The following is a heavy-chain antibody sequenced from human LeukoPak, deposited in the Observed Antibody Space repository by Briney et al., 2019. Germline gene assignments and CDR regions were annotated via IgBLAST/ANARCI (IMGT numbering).Heavy chain of an antibody. CDR2: IIPIFGTA. Sequence: GASVKVSCKASGGTFSSYAISWVRQAPGQGLEWMGGIIPIFGTANYAQKFQGRVTITADESTSTAYIELSSLRSEDTAVYYCAREERYYDILTTNYYYGMDVWGQGTTVTVSS. D-gene: IGHD3-9*01. V-gene: IGHV1-69*13. CDR1: GGTFSSYA. J-gene: IGHJ6*02. CDR3: AREERYYDILTTNYYYGMDV.